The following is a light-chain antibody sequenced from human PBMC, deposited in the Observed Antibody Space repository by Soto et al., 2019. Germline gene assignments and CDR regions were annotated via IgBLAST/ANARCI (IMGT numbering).Light chain of an antibody. Sequence: QRALPHPPSVSGAPVHRLTISCTGSSSNIGAGYDVHWYQHLPGTAPKLLIYGNNNRPSGVPDRFSGSKSGTSASLAITGLQAEDEADYYCQSYDRSLSGHVIFGGGTRSPS. V-gene: IGLV1-40*01. CDR3: QSYDRSLSGHVI. J-gene: IGLJ2*01. CDR2: GNN. CDR1: SSNIGAGYD.